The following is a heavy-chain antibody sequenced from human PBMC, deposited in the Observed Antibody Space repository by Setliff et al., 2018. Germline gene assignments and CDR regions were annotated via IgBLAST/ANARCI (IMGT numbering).Heavy chain of an antibody. D-gene: IGHD2-15*01. CDR2: INHSGSG. CDR1: GGTFSDYY. CDR3: ARGRKVAGRLFDS. V-gene: IGHV4-34*01. J-gene: IGHJ4*02. Sequence: KPSETLSLTCAASGGTFSDYYWTWIRQPPGKGREWIGEINHSGSGNSNPTLKSRLTIAVDTSKHQFSLRLNSVTAADTAVSYWARGRKVAGRLFDSWGQGTLVTVSS.